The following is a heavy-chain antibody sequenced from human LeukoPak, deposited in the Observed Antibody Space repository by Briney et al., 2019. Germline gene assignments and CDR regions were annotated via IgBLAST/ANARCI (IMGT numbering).Heavy chain of an antibody. J-gene: IGHJ5*02. CDR3: ARGGVTIFGVVIIHNWFDP. CDR1: GGSFSGYY. D-gene: IGHD3-3*01. Sequence: SETLSLTCAVYGGSFSGYYWSWIRQPPGKGLEWIGEINHSGSTNYNPSLKSRVTISVVTSKNQFSLKLSSVTAADTAVYYCARGGVTIFGVVIIHNWFDPWGQGTLVTVSS. CDR2: INHSGST. V-gene: IGHV4-34*01.